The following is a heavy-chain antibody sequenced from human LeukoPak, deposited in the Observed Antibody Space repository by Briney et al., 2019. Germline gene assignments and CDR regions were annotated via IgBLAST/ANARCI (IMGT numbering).Heavy chain of an antibody. D-gene: IGHD6-19*01. Sequence: GGSLRLSCATSGFTFTRYGLHWVRQAPGKGLEWMAFIQNDGTKQWYADSVKGRFTVSRDSSKNTLYLQMNSLRAEDTAVYYCAKKYGSGWYEDYWGQGTLVTVSS. J-gene: IGHJ4*02. CDR2: IQNDGTKQ. CDR1: GFTFTRYG. V-gene: IGHV3-30*02. CDR3: AKKYGSGWYEDY.